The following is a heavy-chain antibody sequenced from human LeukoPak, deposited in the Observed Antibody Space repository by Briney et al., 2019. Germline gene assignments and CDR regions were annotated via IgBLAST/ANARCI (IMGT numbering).Heavy chain of an antibody. J-gene: IGHJ6*02. V-gene: IGHV4-59*01. CDR1: GGSFSGYY. CDR3: ARASRRKDYDFWSGYWLGMDV. CDR2: IYYSGST. D-gene: IGHD3-3*01. Sequence: ASETLSLTCAVYGGSFSGYYWSWIRQPPGKGLEWIGYIYYSGSTNYNPSLKSRVTISVDTSKNQFSLKLSSVTAADTAVYYCARASRRKDYDFWSGYWLGMDVWGQGTTVTVSS.